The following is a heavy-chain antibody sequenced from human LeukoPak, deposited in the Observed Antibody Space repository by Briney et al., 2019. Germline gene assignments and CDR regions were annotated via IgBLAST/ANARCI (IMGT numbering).Heavy chain of an antibody. CDR2: IYYSGST. CDR1: GGSFSGYY. J-gene: IGHJ5*02. V-gene: IGHV4-59*01. Sequence: PSETLSLTCAVYGGSFSGYYWSWIRQPPGKGLEWIGYIYYSGSTNYNPSLKSRVTISVDTSKNQFSLKPSSVTAADTAVYYCARAYNWNYAWFDPWGQGTLVTVSS. CDR3: ARAYNWNYAWFDP. D-gene: IGHD1-7*01.